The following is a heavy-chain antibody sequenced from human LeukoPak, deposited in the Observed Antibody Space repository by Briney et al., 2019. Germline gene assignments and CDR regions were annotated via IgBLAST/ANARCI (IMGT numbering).Heavy chain of an antibody. CDR2: ISSSGSTI. J-gene: IGHJ4*02. CDR3: AREEHKVRGVVGNDFAY. Sequence: GGSLRLSCAASGFTFSSYEMNWVRQAPGKGLGWVSYISSSGSTINYADSVKGRFTISRENGKNSLYLRMNSLRAEDTAVYYCAREEHKVRGVVGNDFAYWGQGTLVTVSS. D-gene: IGHD3-10*01. CDR1: GFTFSSYE. V-gene: IGHV3-48*03.